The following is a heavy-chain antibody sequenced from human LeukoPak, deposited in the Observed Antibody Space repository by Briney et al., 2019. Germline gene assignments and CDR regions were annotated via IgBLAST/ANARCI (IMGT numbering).Heavy chain of an antibody. V-gene: IGHV4-30-4*01. J-gene: IGHJ6*02. CDR3: ARDTIAATLTDYYYYGMDV. CDR1: GGSISSGDYY. Sequence: PSQTLSLTCTVSGGSISSGDYYWSWIRQPPGKGLEWIGYIYYSGSTYYNPSLKSRVTISVDTSKNQFSLKLSSVTAADTAVYYCARDTIAATLTDYYYYGMDVWGQGTTVTVSS. CDR2: IYYSGST. D-gene: IGHD6-13*01.